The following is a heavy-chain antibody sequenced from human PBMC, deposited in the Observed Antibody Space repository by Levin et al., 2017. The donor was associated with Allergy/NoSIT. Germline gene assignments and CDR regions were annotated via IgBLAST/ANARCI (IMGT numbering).Heavy chain of an antibody. CDR2: INPNSGGT. CDR3: ARDLLGQWLPLPIDP. Sequence: GGSLRLSCKASGYTFTGYYMHWVRQAPGQGLEWMGWINPNSGGTNYAQKFQGRVTMTRDTSISTAYMELSRLRSDDTAVYYCARDLLGQWLPLPIDPWGQGTLVTVSS. CDR1: GYTFTGYY. D-gene: IGHD6-19*01. V-gene: IGHV1-2*02. J-gene: IGHJ5*02.